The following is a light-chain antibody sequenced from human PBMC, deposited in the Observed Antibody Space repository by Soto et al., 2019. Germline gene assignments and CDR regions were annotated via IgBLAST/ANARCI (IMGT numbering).Light chain of an antibody. CDR3: QQHGISHIT. V-gene: IGKV3-20*01. CDR2: GVS. J-gene: IGKJ5*01. CDR1: QSITTGY. Sequence: ESVLMQSPGTLSLSPGERATLSCRASQSITTGYLAWYQQKPGQAPRLLIYGVSTRATGIPDRFSGRGSGTDFTLTISRLEPEDFAVYYCQQHGISHITFGQGTRLEI.